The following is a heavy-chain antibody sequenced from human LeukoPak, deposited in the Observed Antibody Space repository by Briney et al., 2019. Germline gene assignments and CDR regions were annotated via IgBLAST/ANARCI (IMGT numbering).Heavy chain of an antibody. J-gene: IGHJ4*02. Sequence: GGSLRLSCAASGFTFSSYTMNWVRQAPGKGLEWVSSISSSSSYMYYADSVKGRFTISRDNAKNSLYLQMNSLRAEDTAVYYCARALYDSSGYYFDYWGQGTLVTVSS. CDR1: GFTFSSYT. CDR2: ISSSSSYM. CDR3: ARALYDSSGYYFDY. V-gene: IGHV3-21*01. D-gene: IGHD3-22*01.